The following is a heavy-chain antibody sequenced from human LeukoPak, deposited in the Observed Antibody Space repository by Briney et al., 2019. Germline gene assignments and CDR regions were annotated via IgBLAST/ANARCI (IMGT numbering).Heavy chain of an antibody. CDR2: IYYSGTT. V-gene: IGHV4-30-4*01. J-gene: IGHJ4*02. D-gene: IGHD3-10*01. CDR3: DRCPDGSGSYY. Sequence: SETLSLTCTVSGTSFSSSDYYWSWIRQPPGKGLEWTGYIYYSGTTYYNPSLKSRVTISVDTSKHQFSLKLTSLTAAHTAAYFCDRCPDGSGSYYWGQGTLVTVSS. CDR1: GTSFSSSDYY.